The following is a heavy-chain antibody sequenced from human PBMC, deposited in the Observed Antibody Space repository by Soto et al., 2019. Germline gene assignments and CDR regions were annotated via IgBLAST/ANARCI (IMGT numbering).Heavy chain of an antibody. D-gene: IGHD7-27*01. J-gene: IGHJ4*02. CDR1: GFSFSISP. CDR2: ISYDGTNK. V-gene: IGHV3-30-3*01. Sequence: LRLSWAASGFSFSISPMHWVRQAPGKGPEWVALISYDGTNKFYADSVKGRFTISRDNSKSTLYLQVYSLRPEDAAVYYCARDPKASGGQHWAFNYFDSWGQGTLVTVSS. CDR3: ARDPKASGGQHWAFNYFDS.